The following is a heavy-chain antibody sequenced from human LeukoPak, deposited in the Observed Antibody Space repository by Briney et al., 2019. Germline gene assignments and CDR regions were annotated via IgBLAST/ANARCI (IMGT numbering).Heavy chain of an antibody. CDR1: GLTFSSYG. D-gene: IGHD3-16*01. V-gene: IGHV3-30*18. Sequence: GGSLRLSCAASGLTFSSYGMHWVRQAPGKGLEWVAVISYDGSNKYYADSVKGRFTISRDNSKNTLYLQMNSLRAEDTAVYYCAKDGGTASYFDYWGQGTLVTVSS. CDR2: ISYDGSNK. CDR3: AKDGGTASYFDY. J-gene: IGHJ4*02.